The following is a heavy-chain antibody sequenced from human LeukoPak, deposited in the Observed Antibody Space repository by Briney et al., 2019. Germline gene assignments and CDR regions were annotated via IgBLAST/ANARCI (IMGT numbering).Heavy chain of an antibody. CDR1: GFTFNNYG. CDR3: ARDLAWCAFDN. Sequence: PGESLTLSCAASGFTFNNYGLNWVRQPPGKGLEWVSGISPSGGGTYYAESVKGRFTIYRDNSKNTLSLQMNRLRVEDTAIYYCARDLAWCAFDNCGQGTLVTVSS. D-gene: IGHD3-9*01. CDR2: ISPSGGGT. J-gene: IGHJ4*02. V-gene: IGHV3-23*01.